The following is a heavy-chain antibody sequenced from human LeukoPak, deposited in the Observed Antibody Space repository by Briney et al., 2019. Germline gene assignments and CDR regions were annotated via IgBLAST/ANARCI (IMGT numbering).Heavy chain of an antibody. CDR3: ARDSILEWYY. D-gene: IGHD3-3*01. CDR1: GFTFSSYS. CDR2: ISSSSYI. Sequence: GGSLRLSCAASGFTFSSYSMNWVRQAPGKGLEWVSSISSSSYIYYADSVKGRFTISRDSAKNSLYLQMNSLRAEDTAVYYCARDSILEWYYWGQGTLVTVSS. V-gene: IGHV3-21*01. J-gene: IGHJ4*02.